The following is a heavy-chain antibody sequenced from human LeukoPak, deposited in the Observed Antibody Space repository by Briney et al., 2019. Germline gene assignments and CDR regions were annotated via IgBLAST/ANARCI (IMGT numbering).Heavy chain of an antibody. CDR2: ISWNSGSI. CDR3: AKVYRRPGAFDI. J-gene: IGHJ3*02. CDR1: GFTFDDYA. Sequence: PGGSLRLSCAASGFTFDDYAMHWVRQAPAKGLEWVSGISWNSGSIGYADSVKGRFTISRDNAKNSLYLQMNSLRAEDTALYYCAKVYRRPGAFDIWGQGTMVTVSS. V-gene: IGHV3-9*01. D-gene: IGHD5/OR15-5a*01.